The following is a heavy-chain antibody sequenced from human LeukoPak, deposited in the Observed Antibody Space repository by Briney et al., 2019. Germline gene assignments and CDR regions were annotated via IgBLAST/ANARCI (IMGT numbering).Heavy chain of an antibody. Sequence: ASVKVSCKASGYTFTSYGISWVRQAPGQGLEWMGWISAYNGNTNYAQKLQGRVTMTTDTSTSTAYMELRSLRSDDTAVYYCARVVTMVRGVKPDWFDPWGQGTLVTVSS. D-gene: IGHD3-10*01. V-gene: IGHV1-18*01. CDR1: GYTFTSYG. CDR2: ISAYNGNT. J-gene: IGHJ5*02. CDR3: ARVVTMVRGVKPDWFDP.